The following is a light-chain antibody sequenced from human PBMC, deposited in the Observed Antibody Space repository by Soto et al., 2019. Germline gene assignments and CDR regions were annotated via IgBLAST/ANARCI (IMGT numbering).Light chain of an antibody. J-gene: IGKJ1*01. CDR3: QHYNSYSEA. Sequence: DIQMRQSPSSLSASVGERVTITCRASQTISSWLAWYQQKPGKAPKLLIYKASTLKSGVPSRFSGSGSGTEFTLTISSLQPDDFATYYCQHYNSYSEAFGQGTKVDIK. CDR2: KAS. V-gene: IGKV1-5*03. CDR1: QTISSW.